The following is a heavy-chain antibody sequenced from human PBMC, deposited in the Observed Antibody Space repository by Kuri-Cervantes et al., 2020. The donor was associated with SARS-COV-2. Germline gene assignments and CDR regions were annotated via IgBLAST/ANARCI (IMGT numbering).Heavy chain of an antibody. CDR1: GFTFDDYG. D-gene: IGHD6-13*01. Sequence: GGSLRLSCAASGFTFDDYGMSWVRQAPGKGLEWVSGINWNGGSTGYADSVKGRFTISRDNAKNSLYLQMNSLRAEDTALYYCARQQLALYYYYMDVWGKGTTVTVSS. V-gene: IGHV3-20*04. J-gene: IGHJ6*03. CDR2: INWNGGST. CDR3: ARQQLALYYYYMDV.